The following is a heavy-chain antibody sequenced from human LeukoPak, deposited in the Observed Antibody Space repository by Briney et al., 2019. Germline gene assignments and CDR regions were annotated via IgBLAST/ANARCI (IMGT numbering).Heavy chain of an antibody. Sequence: SETLSLTCTVSVGSISSSSYYWGWIRQPPGKRLEWIGSIYYSGSTYYNPSLKSRVTISVDTSKNQFSLKLSSATAADTAVYYCARVRREDYYDSSGYYAGDAFDIWGQGTMVTVSS. V-gene: IGHV4-39*01. CDR2: IYYSGST. CDR3: ARVRREDYYDSSGYYAGDAFDI. J-gene: IGHJ3*02. D-gene: IGHD3-22*01. CDR1: VGSISSSSYY.